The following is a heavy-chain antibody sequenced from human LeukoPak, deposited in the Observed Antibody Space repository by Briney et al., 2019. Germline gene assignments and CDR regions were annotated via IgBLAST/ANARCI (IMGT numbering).Heavy chain of an antibody. Sequence: PSETLSLTCAVSGGSISSSNWWSWVRQPPGKGLEWIGEIYHSGSTNYNPSLKSRVTISVDKSKNQFSLKLSSVTAADTAVYYCARMTYQSVWGLGGFDYWGQGTLVTVSS. J-gene: IGHJ4*02. CDR2: IYHSGST. CDR1: GGSISSSNW. D-gene: IGHD3-16*01. CDR3: ARMTYQSVWGLGGFDY. V-gene: IGHV4-4*02.